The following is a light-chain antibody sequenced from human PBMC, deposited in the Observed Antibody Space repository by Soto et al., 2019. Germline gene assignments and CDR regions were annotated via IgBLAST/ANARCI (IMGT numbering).Light chain of an antibody. CDR3: EMCGSSLVT. V-gene: IGKV3-20*01. J-gene: IGKJ2*01. CDR1: QSVNSNY. Sequence: EIVLAQSPGTQSLSQGERATLSCRSSQSVNSNYLTWFRQNPGQPPRLLIYGASTRATGIPDRFSVSGSGTDVTVTISRLEPEDCAVYYCEMCGSSLVTLGQGTRLEI. CDR2: GAS.